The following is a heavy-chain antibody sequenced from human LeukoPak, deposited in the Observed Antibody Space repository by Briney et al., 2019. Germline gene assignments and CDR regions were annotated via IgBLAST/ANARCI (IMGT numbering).Heavy chain of an antibody. J-gene: IGHJ5*02. CDR2: INAGNGNT. Sequence: ASVKVSCKASGYTFTSYAMHWVRQAPGRRLEWMGWINAGNGNTKYSQKFQGRVTITRDTSASTAYMELSSLRSEDTAVYYCARDPITMVRGGQNWFDPWGQGTLVTVSS. V-gene: IGHV1-3*01. CDR1: GYTFTSYA. CDR3: ARDPITMVRGGQNWFDP. D-gene: IGHD3-10*01.